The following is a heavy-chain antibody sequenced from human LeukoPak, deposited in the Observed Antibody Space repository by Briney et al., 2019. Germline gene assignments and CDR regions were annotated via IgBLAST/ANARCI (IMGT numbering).Heavy chain of an antibody. V-gene: IGHV1-18*01. CDR3: VREVSAANAGYMDV. D-gene: IGHD6-13*01. Sequence: ASVKVSCKASGYTFTNYGISWVRQAPGQGLEWMGWISVFYGHTNYSQNFQGRLTMTTHTSTSTAYLELRSLRSDDTAVYYCVREVSAANAGYMDVWGTGTTVTVSS. CDR1: GYTFTNYG. CDR2: ISVFYGHT. J-gene: IGHJ6*03.